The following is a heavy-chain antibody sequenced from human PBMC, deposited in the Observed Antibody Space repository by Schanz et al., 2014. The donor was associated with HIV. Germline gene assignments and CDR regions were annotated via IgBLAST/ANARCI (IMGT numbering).Heavy chain of an antibody. J-gene: IGHJ3*02. CDR2: INPNSGGT. CDR3: ARDLVDSSTWYDAFDI. D-gene: IGHD6-13*01. Sequence: QVQLVQSGAEVKKPGASVKVSCKASGYTFTAYYIHWVRQAPGQGLEWMGWINPNSGGTNSAQKFQGRGTMSMDTSISPAYMEVRSLRSDDTALYFCARDLVDSSTWYDAFDIWGQGTKVTVSS. CDR1: GYTFTAYY. V-gene: IGHV1-2*02.